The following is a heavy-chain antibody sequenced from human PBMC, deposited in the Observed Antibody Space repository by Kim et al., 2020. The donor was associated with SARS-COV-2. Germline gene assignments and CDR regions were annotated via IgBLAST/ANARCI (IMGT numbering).Heavy chain of an antibody. CDR3: AHGDIVVVVNNAFDI. Sequence: SETLSLTCTVSGYSISSGYYWGWIRQPPGKGLEWIGSIYHSGSTYYNPSLKSRVTISVDTSKNQFSLKLSSVTAADTAVYYCAHGDIVVVVNNAFDIWGQGTMVTVSS. D-gene: IGHD2-15*01. J-gene: IGHJ3*02. CDR1: GYSISSGYY. CDR2: IYHSGST. V-gene: IGHV4-38-2*02.